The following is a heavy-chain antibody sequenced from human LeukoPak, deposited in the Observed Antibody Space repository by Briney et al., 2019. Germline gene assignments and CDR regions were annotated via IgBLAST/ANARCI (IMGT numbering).Heavy chain of an antibody. V-gene: IGHV3-48*03. CDR3: ARSEYYYDSSGCYGVDY. CDR1: GFTFSSYE. CDR2: ISSSGSTI. J-gene: IGHJ4*02. D-gene: IGHD3-22*01. Sequence: GGSLRLSCAASGFTFSSYEMNWVRQAPGKGLEWVSYISSSGSTIYYADSVKGRFTISRDNAKNSLYLQMNSLRAEDTAVYYCARSEYYYDSSGCYGVDYWGQGTLVTVSS.